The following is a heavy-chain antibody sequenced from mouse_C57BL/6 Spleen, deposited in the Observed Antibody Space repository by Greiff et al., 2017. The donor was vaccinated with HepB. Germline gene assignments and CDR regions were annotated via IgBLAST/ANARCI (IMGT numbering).Heavy chain of an antibody. D-gene: IGHD1-1*01. CDR3: ARILYGSSLYAMDY. J-gene: IGHJ4*01. CDR1: GYTFTSYT. V-gene: IGHV1-4*01. Sequence: QVQLQQSGAELARPGASVKMSCKASGYTFTSYTMHWVKQRPGQGLEWIGYINPSSGYTKYNQKFKDKATLTADKSSSTAYMQLSSLTSEDSAVYYCARILYGSSLYAMDYWGQGTSVTVSS. CDR2: INPSSGYT.